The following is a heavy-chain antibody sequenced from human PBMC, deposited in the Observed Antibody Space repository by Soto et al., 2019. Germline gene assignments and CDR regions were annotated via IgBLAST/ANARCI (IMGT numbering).Heavy chain of an antibody. CDR1: GGSISSGGYY. V-gene: IGHV4-31*03. Sequence: PSETLSLTCTVSGGSISSGGYYWSWIRQHPGKGLEWIGYIYYSGSTYYNPSFKSRVTISVDTSMNQFSLKLSSVTAADTAVYYCARVPWTTVTTGPPEGWFDPWGQGTLVTVSA. CDR3: ARVPWTTVTTGPPEGWFDP. D-gene: IGHD4-17*01. J-gene: IGHJ5*02. CDR2: IYYSGST.